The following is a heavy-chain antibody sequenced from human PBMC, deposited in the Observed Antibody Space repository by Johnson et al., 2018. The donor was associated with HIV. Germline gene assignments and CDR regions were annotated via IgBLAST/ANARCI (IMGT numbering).Heavy chain of an antibody. CDR2: ISSNGGRT. V-gene: IGHV3-64*04. J-gene: IGHJ3*02. D-gene: IGHD1-26*01. Sequence: QVQLVESGGGLVQPGGSLRLSCTPSGFTFSNYAIYWVRQAPGKGLEYVSSISSNGGRTYYANSVKGRFTVSRDNSKNTLFLQMNSLRAEGTAVYYCARDVGAGPAFDIWGQGTMVTVSS. CDR1: GFTFSNYA. CDR3: ARDVGAGPAFDI.